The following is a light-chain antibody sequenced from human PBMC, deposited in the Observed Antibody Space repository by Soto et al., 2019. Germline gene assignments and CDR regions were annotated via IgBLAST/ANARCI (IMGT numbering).Light chain of an antibody. CDR1: SSDVGGYNS. CDR2: NVS. Sequence: QSALTQPASVSGSPGQSITISCTGTSSDVGGYNSVSWYQQHPGKAPKLMIYNVSNRPSGVSNRFSGSKSGNTASLTISGLQAEDEPDYYCSSYTSISTYVFGTGTKVTVL. V-gene: IGLV2-14*01. J-gene: IGLJ1*01. CDR3: SSYTSISTYV.